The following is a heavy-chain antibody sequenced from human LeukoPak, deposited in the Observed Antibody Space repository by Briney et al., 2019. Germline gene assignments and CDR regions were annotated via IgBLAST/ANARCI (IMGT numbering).Heavy chain of an antibody. D-gene: IGHD5-18*01. CDR1: GFTFSLYA. J-gene: IGHJ4*02. V-gene: IGHV3-21*05. Sequence: GGSLRLSSAASGFTFSLYAMNWVRQAPGKGLEWVSYIDSGSDDRLFADSVRGRFTISRDNAKNSLYLQMSSLRPEDSGVYYCARDTYPPQLIDYWGQGTLVTVSS. CDR2: IDSGSDDR. CDR3: ARDTYPPQLIDY.